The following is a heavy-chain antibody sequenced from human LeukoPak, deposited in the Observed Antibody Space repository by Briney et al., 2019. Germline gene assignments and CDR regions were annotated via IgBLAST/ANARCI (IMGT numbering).Heavy chain of an antibody. D-gene: IGHD2/OR15-2a*01. J-gene: IGHJ6*03. CDR3: ARGFLSTNYYYYYMDV. CDR1: GGTFSSYA. CDR2: IIPIFGTA. V-gene: IGHV1-69*05. Sequence: ASVKVSCKASGGTFSSYAISWVRQAPGQGLEWMGGIIPIFGTANYAQKFQGRVTITTDESTSTAYMELSSLRSEDTAVYYCARGFLSTNYYYYYMDVWGKGTTVTVSS.